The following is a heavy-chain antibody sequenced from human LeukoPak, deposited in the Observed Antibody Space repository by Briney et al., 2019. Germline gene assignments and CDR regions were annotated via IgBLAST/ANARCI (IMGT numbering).Heavy chain of an antibody. V-gene: IGHV3-23*01. CDR3: VRGVIGWFDP. D-gene: IGHD3-10*01. CDR2: ISGSGGST. J-gene: IGHJ5*02. Sequence: GSLSLSCAASGFTFSSYAMSWARQAPGKGLEWVSAISGSGGSTYYADSVKGRFTISRDNSKNTLYLQMNSLRAEDTAVYYCVRGVIGWFDPWGQGTLVTVSS. CDR1: GFTFSSYA.